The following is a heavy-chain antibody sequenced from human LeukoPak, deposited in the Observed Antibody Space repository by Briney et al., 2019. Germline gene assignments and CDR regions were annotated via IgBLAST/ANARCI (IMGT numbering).Heavy chain of an antibody. CDR1: GGSFSGYY. Sequence: PSETLSLTCAVYGGSFSGYYWSWIRQPPGKGLEWIGEINHSGSTNYNPSLKSRVTISVDTSKNQFSLKLSSVTAADTAVYYCARLVVPAAAYYYYGMDVWGQGTTVTVSS. D-gene: IGHD2-2*01. CDR2: INHSGST. CDR3: ARLVVPAAAYYYYGMDV. V-gene: IGHV4-34*01. J-gene: IGHJ6*02.